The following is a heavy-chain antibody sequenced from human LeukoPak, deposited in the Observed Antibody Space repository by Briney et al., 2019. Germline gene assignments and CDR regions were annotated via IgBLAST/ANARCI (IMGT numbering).Heavy chain of an antibody. CDR2: INHSGST. D-gene: IGHD4-11*01. Sequence: SETLSLTCAVYGGSFSGYYWSWIRQPPGKGLEWIGEINHSGSTNYNPSLKSRVTISVDTSKNQFSLKLSSVTAADTAVYYCARVDYSNQRHYYYYYMDVWGKGTTVTVSS. J-gene: IGHJ6*03. CDR1: GGSFSGYY. V-gene: IGHV4-34*01. CDR3: ARVDYSNQRHYYYYYMDV.